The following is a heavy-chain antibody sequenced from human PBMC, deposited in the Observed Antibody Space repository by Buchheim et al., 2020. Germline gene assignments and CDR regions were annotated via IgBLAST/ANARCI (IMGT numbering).Heavy chain of an antibody. Sequence: EVQLVQSGAEVKKLGESLKISCKGSGYSFTSYWIGWVRQMPGKGLEWMGIIYPGDSDTRYSPSLQGQVTISADKYISTAYPQWSSLKASDTAMYYCARGDFWSYSGYDNYFDYWGQGTL. CDR2: IYPGDSDT. J-gene: IGHJ4*02. V-gene: IGHV5-51*01. D-gene: IGHD5-12*01. CDR3: ARGDFWSYSGYDNYFDY. CDR1: GYSFTSYW.